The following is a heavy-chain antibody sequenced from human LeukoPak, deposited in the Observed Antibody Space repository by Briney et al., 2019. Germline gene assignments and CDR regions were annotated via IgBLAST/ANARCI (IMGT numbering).Heavy chain of an antibody. V-gene: IGHV3-21*01. Sequence: GGSLRLSCAASGFTFGSYAMSWVRQAPGKGLEWVSSISSSSSYIYYADSVKGRFTISRDNAKNSLYLQMNSLRAEDTAVYYCARLQLGGFDYWGQGTLVTVSS. D-gene: IGHD5-24*01. CDR2: ISSSSSYI. CDR3: ARLQLGGFDY. J-gene: IGHJ4*02. CDR1: GFTFGSYA.